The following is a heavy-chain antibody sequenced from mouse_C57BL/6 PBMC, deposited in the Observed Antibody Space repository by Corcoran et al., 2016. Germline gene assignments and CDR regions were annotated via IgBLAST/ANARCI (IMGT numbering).Heavy chain of an antibody. J-gene: IGHJ4*01. Sequence: QVQLQQSGAELARPGASVKLSCKASGYTFTSYGISWVKQRTGQGLESIGEIYPRSGNTYYNEKFKGKATLTADKSSSTAYMELRSLTSEDSAVYFCARRSSSPLYAMDYWGQGTSVTVSS. V-gene: IGHV1-81*01. CDR2: IYPRSGNT. D-gene: IGHD1-3*01. CDR1: GYTFTSYG. CDR3: ARRSSSPLYAMDY.